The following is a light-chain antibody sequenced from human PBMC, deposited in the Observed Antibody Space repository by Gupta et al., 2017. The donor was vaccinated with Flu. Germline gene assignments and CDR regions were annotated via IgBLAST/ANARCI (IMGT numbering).Light chain of an antibody. J-gene: IGKJ2*01. Sequence: DIQMTQSPSSLSASVGDRVTITCRASQRISRYLNWYQQKPGKAPKLLIYAASRVKSGVPSRFSGSGSGTDFTLTISRRQPEDFANYYCQQRDSTPYTFGQGTKMDIK. CDR2: AAS. CDR1: QRISRY. V-gene: IGKV1-39*01. CDR3: QQRDSTPYT.